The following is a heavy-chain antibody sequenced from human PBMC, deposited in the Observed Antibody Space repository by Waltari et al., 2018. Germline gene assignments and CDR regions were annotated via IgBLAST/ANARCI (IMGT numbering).Heavy chain of an antibody. D-gene: IGHD1-1*01. V-gene: IGHV1-69*05. J-gene: IGHJ6*02. CDR3: ARDREYWNDVAYYYYGMDV. CDR2: IIPIFGTA. CDR1: GGTFSSYA. Sequence: QVQLVQSGAEVKKPGSSVKVSCQASGGTFSSYAISWVRQAPGQGLEWMGGIIPIFGTANYAQKFQGRVTITTDESTSTAYMELSSLRSEDTAVYYCARDREYWNDVAYYYYGMDVWGQGTTVTVSS.